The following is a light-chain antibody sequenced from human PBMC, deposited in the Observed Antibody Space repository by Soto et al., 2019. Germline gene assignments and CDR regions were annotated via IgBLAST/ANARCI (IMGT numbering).Light chain of an antibody. CDR3: RSYTPRNADV. CDR2: DVS. Sequence: QSVLTQPASVSGSPGQSITISCTGTSSDVGGYNYVSWYQHHAGKAPKLMIYDVSNRASGVSNRFSGCKSGNTDSLTNSGLHAEDEDDYYCRSYTPRNADVFGTGTKLTVL. CDR1: SSDVGGYNY. J-gene: IGLJ3*02. V-gene: IGLV2-14*03.